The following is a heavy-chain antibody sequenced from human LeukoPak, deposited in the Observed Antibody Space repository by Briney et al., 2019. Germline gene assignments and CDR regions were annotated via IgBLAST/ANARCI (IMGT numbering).Heavy chain of an antibody. CDR3: ARYHVNYDST. CDR1: GFTFDTYE. D-gene: IGHD3-22*01. Sequence: GGSLRLSCVGSGFTFDTYEMNWVRQAPGKGLEWLSFISRGGFEIHYAASVEGRFTISRDDAKNTLYLQMTSLRDEDTAVYYCARYHVNYDSTWGQGTMVTVSS. CDR2: ISRGGFEI. V-gene: IGHV3-48*03. J-gene: IGHJ3*01.